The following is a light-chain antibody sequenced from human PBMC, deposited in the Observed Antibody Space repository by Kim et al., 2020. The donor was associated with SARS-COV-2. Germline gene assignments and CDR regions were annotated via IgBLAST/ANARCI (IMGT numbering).Light chain of an antibody. CDR3: QQYATSPLT. CDR1: QSVSSNY. Sequence: EIVLTQSPGTLSLSPGERATLSCRASQSVSSNYSAWYQQKPGQAPRLLMYGVSSRATGIPDRFSVSGSGTDFTLTISRLEPEDFAVYFCQQYATSPLTFGGGTKVDIK. V-gene: IGKV3-20*01. J-gene: IGKJ4*01. CDR2: GVS.